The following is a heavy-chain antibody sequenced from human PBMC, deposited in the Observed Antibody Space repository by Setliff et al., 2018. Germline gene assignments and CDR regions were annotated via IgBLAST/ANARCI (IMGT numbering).Heavy chain of an antibody. D-gene: IGHD6-6*01. J-gene: IGHJ6*02. Sequence: SETLSLTCAVYGGSISSSIYYWGWIRQPPGKGLEWIGSIYYSGSTYYNPSLKSRVTISVDTSKNQFSLKLSSVAAADTAVYYCARVSQLVVLSLYYYYGMDVWGQGTTVTVSS. CDR3: ARVSQLVVLSLYYYYGMDV. CDR1: GGSISSSIYY. V-gene: IGHV4-39*07. CDR2: IYYSGST.